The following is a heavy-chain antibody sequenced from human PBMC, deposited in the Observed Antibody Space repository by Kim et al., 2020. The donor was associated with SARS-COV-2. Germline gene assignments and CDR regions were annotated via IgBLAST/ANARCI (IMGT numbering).Heavy chain of an antibody. CDR1: GYTFTSYG. J-gene: IGHJ4*02. CDR2: LNTGSGNT. Sequence: ASVKVSCKASGYTFTSYGLHWVRQAPGQRPEWMGWLNTGSGNTKYSQNFQGRVTITGDTSASTAYMELSSLTSEDTAVYYCARGGPQPGYWGQGTLVTVSS. CDR3: ARGGPQPGY. V-gene: IGHV1-3*04.